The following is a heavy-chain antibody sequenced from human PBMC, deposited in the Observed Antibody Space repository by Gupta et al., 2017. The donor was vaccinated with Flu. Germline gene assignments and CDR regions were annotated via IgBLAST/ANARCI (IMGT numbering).Heavy chain of an antibody. CDR3: ARLGHSSTIDY. CDR2: IYYSGST. Sequence: QVQLQESGPGLVKPSETLSLTCTVSGGSISSYYWSWIRQPPGKGLEWIGYIYYSGSTNYNPSLKSRVTISVDTSKNQFSLKLSSVTAADTAVYYCARLGHSSTIDYWGQGTLVTVSS. D-gene: IGHD6-13*01. CDR1: GGSISSYY. V-gene: IGHV4-59*01. J-gene: IGHJ4*02.